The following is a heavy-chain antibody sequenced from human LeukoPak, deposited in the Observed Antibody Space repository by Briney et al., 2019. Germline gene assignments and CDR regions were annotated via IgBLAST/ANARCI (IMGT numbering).Heavy chain of an antibody. Sequence: SETLSLTCAVSGGSISDSSYYWGWIRQPPGKGLEWFGTINYGGNTYHNPPLKSRVTLSVDASKNQFSLMVTSVTAADTAVYYCARLSYGIYGNFFFDQWGQGTLVAVSS. D-gene: IGHD4-17*01. CDR3: ARLSYGIYGNFFFDQ. CDR2: INYGGNT. J-gene: IGHJ4*02. V-gene: IGHV4-39*01. CDR1: GGSISDSSYY.